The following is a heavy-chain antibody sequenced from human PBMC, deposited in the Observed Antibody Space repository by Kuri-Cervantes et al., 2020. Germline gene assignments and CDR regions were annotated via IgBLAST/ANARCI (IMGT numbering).Heavy chain of an antibody. CDR1: GITLSNYA. Sequence: GESLRLSCTASGITLSNYAISWVRQAPGKGLEWVAGVSGSGDISYYADSVKGRFTISRDNSKNTVYLQIYSLRDEDTAVYYCANRLSYNSGNIDYWGQGTLVTVSS. V-gene: IGHV3-23*01. J-gene: IGHJ4*02. CDR3: ANRLSYNSGNIDY. CDR2: VSGSGDIS. D-gene: IGHD1/OR15-1a*01.